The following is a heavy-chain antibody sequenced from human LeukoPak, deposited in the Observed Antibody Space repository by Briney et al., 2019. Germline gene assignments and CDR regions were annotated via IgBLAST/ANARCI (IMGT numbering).Heavy chain of an antibody. Sequence: GGSLRLSCAASGFTFSSYGMHRVRQAPGKGLEWVAFIRYDGSNKYYADSVKGRFTISRDNSKNTLYLQMNSLRAEDTAVHYCAKDQYRHFDYWGQGTLVTVSS. CDR3: AKDQYRHFDY. CDR2: IRYDGSNK. D-gene: IGHD3-16*02. V-gene: IGHV3-30*02. J-gene: IGHJ4*02. CDR1: GFTFSSYG.